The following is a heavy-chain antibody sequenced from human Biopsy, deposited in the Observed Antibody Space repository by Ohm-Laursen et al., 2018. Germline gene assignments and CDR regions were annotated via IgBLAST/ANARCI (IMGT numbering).Heavy chain of an antibody. V-gene: IGHV4-59*12. CDR1: GDSINSSY. Sequence: SDTLSLTCAVSGDSINSSYWSWIRQPPGKGLEWIGFISNSGNTNYNPSLKSRVTISVDTSKNQISLKVRSVTAADTAVYYCVRGVDYYDPYHYYALDVWGQGTTVTVSS. CDR3: VRGVDYYDPYHYYALDV. CDR2: ISNSGNT. D-gene: IGHD3-22*01. J-gene: IGHJ6*02.